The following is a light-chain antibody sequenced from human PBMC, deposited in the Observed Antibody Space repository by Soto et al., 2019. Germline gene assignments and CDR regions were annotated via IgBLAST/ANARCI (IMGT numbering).Light chain of an antibody. CDR2: DAS. V-gene: IGKV3-11*01. CDR3: QQRSNWPLT. CDR1: RSVSTY. J-gene: IGKJ3*01. Sequence: EIVLTQSPATLSLSPGERATLSCRASRSVSTYLAWYQQKPGQAPRLLIYDASNRATGIPARFRGSGSGTDFTLTISSLEPEDFAVYYCQQRSNWPLTFGPGTKVDIK.